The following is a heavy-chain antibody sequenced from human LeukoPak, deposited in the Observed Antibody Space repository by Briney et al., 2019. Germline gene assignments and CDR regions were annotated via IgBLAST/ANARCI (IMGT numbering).Heavy chain of an antibody. V-gene: IGHV4-34*01. J-gene: IGHJ5*02. CDR2: INPSGST. Sequence: PSETLSLTCAVYGGSFSGYYWSWIRQPPGKGLEWIGEINPSGSTNYNPSLKSRVTISVDTSKNQFSLKLSSVTAADTAVYYCARGYSRAVAGSSWFDPWGQETLVTVSS. D-gene: IGHD6-19*01. CDR3: ARGYSRAVAGSSWFDP. CDR1: GGSFSGYY.